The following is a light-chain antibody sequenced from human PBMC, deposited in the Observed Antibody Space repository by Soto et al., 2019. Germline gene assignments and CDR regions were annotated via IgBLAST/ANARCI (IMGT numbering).Light chain of an antibody. CDR3: QHYKA. CDR1: QSVSDSF. J-gene: IGKJ4*01. Sequence: EIVLTQSPGTLSLSPGERATLSCRASQSVSDSFIAWYQQRPGQAPRLLIYGASQRANGIPDRFRGSGSGTHFSLTINRLEPEDFAVYYCQHYKAFGGGTKVDIK. CDR2: GAS. V-gene: IGKV3-20*01.